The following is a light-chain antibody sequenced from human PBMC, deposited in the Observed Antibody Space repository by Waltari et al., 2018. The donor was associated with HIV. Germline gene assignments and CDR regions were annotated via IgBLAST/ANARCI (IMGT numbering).Light chain of an antibody. V-gene: IGLV6-57*03. CDR1: SGSIASNY. CDR2: EDS. Sequence: NSVLTQPLSVSGSPGQTITTSCTRRSGSIASNYVQWYQQRPGSAPTTVIYEDSQRPSGVPDRFSGSIDSSSNSASLTISGLKTEDEADYHCQSYDSSFRWVFGGGTKLTVL. J-gene: IGLJ3*02. CDR3: QSYDSSFRWV.